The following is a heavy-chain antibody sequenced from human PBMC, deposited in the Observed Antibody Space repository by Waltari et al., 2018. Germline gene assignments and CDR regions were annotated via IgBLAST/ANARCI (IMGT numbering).Heavy chain of an antibody. D-gene: IGHD6-19*01. CDR2: INPNSDDA. CDR3: ARDVAGSQGGAFDI. Sequence: QVQLVQSGTEVKKPGASVKVSCKASGYPLPAYYMHWLRQAPGQGLEWMGCINPNSDDANYAQMFQGGVTMTMDTSIDTGYLELSSLRSDDTAVYYCARDVAGSQGGAFDIWGQGTMVTVSS. CDR1: GYPLPAYY. J-gene: IGHJ3*02. V-gene: IGHV1-2*02.